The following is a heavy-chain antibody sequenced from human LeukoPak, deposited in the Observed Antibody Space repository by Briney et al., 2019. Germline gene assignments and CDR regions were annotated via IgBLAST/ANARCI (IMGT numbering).Heavy chain of an antibody. Sequence: GSLRLSCAASGFTFSSYGMHWVRQAPGKGLEWVAFIRYDGSNKYYADSVKGRFTISRDNSKNTLYLQMNSLRAEDTAVYYCAKDSGSYIYWFDPWGQGTLVTVSS. D-gene: IGHD1-26*01. CDR3: AKDSGSYIYWFDP. CDR2: IRYDGSNK. J-gene: IGHJ5*02. CDR1: GFTFSSYG. V-gene: IGHV3-30*02.